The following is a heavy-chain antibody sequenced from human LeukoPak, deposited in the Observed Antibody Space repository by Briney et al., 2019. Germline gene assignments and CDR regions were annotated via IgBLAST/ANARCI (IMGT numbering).Heavy chain of an antibody. V-gene: IGHV3-30*04. D-gene: IGHD3-10*01. CDR2: ISYDGSNK. CDR1: GFTFSSYA. J-gene: IGHJ4*02. Sequence: PGGSLRLSCAASGFTFSSYAMHWVRQAPGKGLEWVAVISYDGSNKYYADSVKGRFTISRDNSKNTLYLQMNSLRAEDTAVYYCAREGRTILWFGELLELGKYYFDYWGQGTLVTVSS. CDR3: AREGRTILWFGELLELGKYYFDY.